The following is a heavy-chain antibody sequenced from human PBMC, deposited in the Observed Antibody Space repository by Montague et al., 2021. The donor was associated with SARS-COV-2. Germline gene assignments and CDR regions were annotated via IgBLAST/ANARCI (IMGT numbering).Heavy chain of an antibody. CDR2: IYYSGST. V-gene: IGHV4-30-4*08. J-gene: IGHJ5*02. CDR1: GGSFSGYY. Sequence: TLSLTCAVYGGSFSGYYWSWIRQPPGKGLEWIGYIYYSGSTYYNPSLKSRVTISVDTSKNLFSLKLSSVTAADTAVYYCAREGAVVVPAAVNWFDPWGQGTLVTVSS. D-gene: IGHD2-2*01. CDR3: AREGAVVVPAAVNWFDP.